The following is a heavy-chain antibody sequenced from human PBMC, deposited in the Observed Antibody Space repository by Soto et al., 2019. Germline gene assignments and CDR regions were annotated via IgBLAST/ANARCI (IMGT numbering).Heavy chain of an antibody. CDR2: ISCSSSTI. CDR3: AKTSLRVYYYGMDV. CDR1: GFTFSRYS. Sequence: GGSLRLSCAASGFTFSRYSMNWVRQAPGKGLEWVSHISCSSSTIYYTDSVKGRFTVSRDNAKNSLYLQMNSLRDEDTAVYFCAKTSLRVYYYGMDVWGQGTTVTVSS. V-gene: IGHV3-48*02. J-gene: IGHJ6*02.